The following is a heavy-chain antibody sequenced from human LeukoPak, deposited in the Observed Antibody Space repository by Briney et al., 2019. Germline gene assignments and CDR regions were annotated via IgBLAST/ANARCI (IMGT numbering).Heavy chain of an antibody. J-gene: IGHJ4*02. Sequence: GGSLRLSCAASGFTFSSYWMSWVRQAPGKGLEWVAHLKQDGSEKYYVDSVKGRFTISRDNAKNSLYLQMNSLRAEDTAVYYCARDLVDILTGYYNWYFDYWGQGTLVTVSS. D-gene: IGHD3-9*01. CDR3: ARDLVDILTGYYNWYFDY. CDR1: GFTFSSYW. V-gene: IGHV3-7*01. CDR2: LKQDGSEK.